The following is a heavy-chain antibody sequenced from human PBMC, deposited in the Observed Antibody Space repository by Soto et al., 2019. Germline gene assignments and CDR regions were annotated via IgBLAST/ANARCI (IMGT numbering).Heavy chain of an antibody. CDR3: ARDMRYCSSTSCYAPYYYYYYGMDV. D-gene: IGHD2-2*01. CDR1: GFTFSSYG. J-gene: IGHJ6*02. Sequence: QVQLVESGGGVVQPGRSLRLSCAASGFTFSSYGMHWVRQAPGKGLEWVAVIWYDGSNKYYADSVKGRFTISRDNSKNTLYLQMNSLRAEDTAVYYCARDMRYCSSTSCYAPYYYYYYGMDVWGQGTTVTVSS. V-gene: IGHV3-33*01. CDR2: IWYDGSNK.